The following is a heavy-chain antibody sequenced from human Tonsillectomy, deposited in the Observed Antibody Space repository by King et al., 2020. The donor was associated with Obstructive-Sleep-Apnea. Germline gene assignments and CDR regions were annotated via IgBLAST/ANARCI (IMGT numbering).Heavy chain of an antibody. D-gene: IGHD1-26*01. CDR3: AALGAIVNRDAFDI. Sequence: EVQLVESGGGLVQPGGSLRLSCAASGFTFSRYAVNWVRQAPGKGLEWISYISSSSGTIYYADSVKGRFTISRDNAKNSLYLQMNSLRAKDTAVYYCAALGAIVNRDAFDIWGHGTVVTVSS. V-gene: IGHV3-48*04. CDR1: GFTFSRYA. J-gene: IGHJ3*02. CDR2: ISSSSGTI.